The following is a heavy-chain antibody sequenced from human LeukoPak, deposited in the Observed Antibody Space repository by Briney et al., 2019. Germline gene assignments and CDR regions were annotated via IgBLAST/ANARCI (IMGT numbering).Heavy chain of an antibody. J-gene: IGHJ4*02. Sequence: SETLSLACTVSGGSISSHYCSWIRQPPGKGLEWIGYIHYSGSTNYNPSLKSRVTISVDTSKNQFSLKLSSVTAADTAVYYCARQVLRYSSSWYRYYFDYWGQGNLVTVSS. CDR1: GGSISSHY. CDR2: IHYSGST. D-gene: IGHD6-13*01. CDR3: ARQVLRYSSSWYRYYFDY. V-gene: IGHV4-59*08.